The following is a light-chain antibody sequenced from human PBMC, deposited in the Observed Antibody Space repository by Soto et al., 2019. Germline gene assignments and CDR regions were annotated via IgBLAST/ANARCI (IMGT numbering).Light chain of an antibody. CDR1: SSDVGGYNF. J-gene: IGLJ1*01. CDR3: SSYRSSNIIA. V-gene: IGLV2-14*01. Sequence: QSALTQPASVSGSPGQSITISCTGTSSDVGGYNFVSWYQQHPGKAPKLMIYEVSNRPSGISDRFSGSKSGNTASLTNSGLQSDDEAEYYCSSYRSSNIIAFGTGTEFTVL. CDR2: EVS.